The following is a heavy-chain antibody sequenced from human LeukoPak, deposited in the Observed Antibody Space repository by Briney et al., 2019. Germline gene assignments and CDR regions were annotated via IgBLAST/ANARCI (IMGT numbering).Heavy chain of an antibody. CDR1: GGSISSGSYY. CDR2: IYTSGST. V-gene: IGHV4-61*02. Sequence: TLSLTCTVSGGSISSGSYYWSWIRQPAGKGLEWIGRIYTSGSTNYNPSLKSRVTISVDTSKNQFSLKLSSVTAADTAVYYCARTVLTVTKYYYYYYYMDVWGKGTTVTVSS. D-gene: IGHD4-11*01. CDR3: ARTVLTVTKYYYYYYYMDV. J-gene: IGHJ6*03.